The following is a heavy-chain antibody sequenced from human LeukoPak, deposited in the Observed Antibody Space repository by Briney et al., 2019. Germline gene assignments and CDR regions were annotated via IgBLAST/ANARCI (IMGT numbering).Heavy chain of an antibody. D-gene: IGHD3-22*01. CDR1: VYSINFGHL. CDR3: ARESSAVAHTMMRDWLDP. V-gene: IGHV4-38-2*02. CDR2: INHRGRT. J-gene: IGHJ5*02. Sequence: PSETLSLTCDVSVYSINFGHLWGWIRQPPGKGLEWIASINHRGRTYYTPSLKSRVTISVDTLKNQFSLKVTSVTAEDTAMYFCARESSAVAHTMMRDWLDPWGQGTLVTVSS.